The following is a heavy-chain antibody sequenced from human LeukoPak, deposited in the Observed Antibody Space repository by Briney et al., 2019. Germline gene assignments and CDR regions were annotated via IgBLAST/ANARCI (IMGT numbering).Heavy chain of an antibody. CDR3: ASGGYFDY. CDR1: GGSISSYY. J-gene: IGHJ4*02. Sequence: PSETLSLTCTVSGGSISSYYWSWIRQPPGKGLEWIGYIYYSGSINYNPSLKSRVTISVDTSKNQFSLKLSSVTAADTAVHYCASGGYFDYWGQGTLVTVSS. D-gene: IGHD3-16*01. CDR2: IYYSGSI. V-gene: IGHV4-59*01.